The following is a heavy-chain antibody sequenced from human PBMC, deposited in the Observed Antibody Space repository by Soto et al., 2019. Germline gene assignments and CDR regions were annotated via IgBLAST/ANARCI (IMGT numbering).Heavy chain of an antibody. D-gene: IGHD3-10*02. CDR3: VRDLGRYFRSGYMDL. V-gene: IGHV3-21*02. J-gene: IGHJ6*03. Sequence: EVQLVESGGGLVKPGGSLRLSCTASGFAFNTYSMNWVRQAPGKGLEWVSSINEDSTYIYYADSLRGRITISRDNAKDSLFLQLNSLSPDDTDVYYCVRDLGRYFRSGYMDLWGDGATVTVSS. CDR2: INEDSTYI. CDR1: GFAFNTYS.